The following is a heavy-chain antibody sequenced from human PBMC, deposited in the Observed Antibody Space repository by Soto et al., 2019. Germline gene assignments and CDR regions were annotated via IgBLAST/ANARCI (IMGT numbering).Heavy chain of an antibody. D-gene: IGHD3-22*01. CDR1: GGSISSYY. Sequence: TSETLSLTCTVSGGSISSYYWSWTRQPPGKGLEWIGYIYYSGSTNYNPSLKSRVTISVDTSKNQFSLKLSSVTAADTAVYYCARDSYDSSGYYRAIDYWGQGTLVTVSS. J-gene: IGHJ4*02. V-gene: IGHV4-59*01. CDR3: ARDSYDSSGYYRAIDY. CDR2: IYYSGST.